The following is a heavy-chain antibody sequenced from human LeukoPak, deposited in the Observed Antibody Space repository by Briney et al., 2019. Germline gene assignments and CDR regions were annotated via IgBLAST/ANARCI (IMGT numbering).Heavy chain of an antibody. Sequence: SETLSLTCAVYGGSFSGYYWSWIRQPPGKGLEWIGEINHSGSTNYNPSLKSRVTISVDTSKNQFSLKLSSVTAADTAVYICAGHQSGTMYASWGQGTLVTVSS. D-gene: IGHD1-7*01. CDR3: AGHQSGTMYAS. J-gene: IGHJ5*02. V-gene: IGHV4-34*01. CDR2: INHSGST. CDR1: GGSFSGYY.